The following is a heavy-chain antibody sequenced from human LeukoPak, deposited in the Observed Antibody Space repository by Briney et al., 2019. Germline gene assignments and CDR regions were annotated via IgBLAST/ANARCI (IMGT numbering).Heavy chain of an antibody. V-gene: IGHV4-34*01. Sequence: PSETLSLTCTVSGGSISSYYWSWIRQPPGKGLEWIGEINHSGSTNYNPSLKSRVTISVDTSKNQFSLKLSSVTAAATAVYYCARGNQQLGFDYWGQGTLVTVSS. D-gene: IGHD6-6*01. CDR2: INHSGST. CDR3: ARGNQQLGFDY. J-gene: IGHJ4*02. CDR1: GGSISSYY.